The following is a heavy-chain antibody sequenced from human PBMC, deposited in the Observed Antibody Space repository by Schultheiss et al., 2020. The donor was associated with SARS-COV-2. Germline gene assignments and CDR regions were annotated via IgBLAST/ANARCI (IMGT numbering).Heavy chain of an antibody. J-gene: IGHJ3*02. Sequence: SQTLSLTCTVSGGSISSYYWSWIRQPPGKGLEWIGYIYYSGSTYYNPSLKSRVTISVDTSKNQFSLKLSSVTAADTVVYYCARADFIPTAEDNDSSGQGDAFDIWGQGTMVTVSS. CDR2: IYYSGST. CDR3: ARADFIPTAEDNDSSGQGDAFDI. D-gene: IGHD3-22*01. V-gene: IGHV4-59*06. CDR1: GGSISSYY.